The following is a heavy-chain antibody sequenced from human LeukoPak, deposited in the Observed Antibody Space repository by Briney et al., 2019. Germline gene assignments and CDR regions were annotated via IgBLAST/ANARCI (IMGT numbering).Heavy chain of an antibody. J-gene: IGHJ4*02. CDR1: GFTFSSYA. D-gene: IGHD3-9*01. CDR3: ARMTGPPYYFDY. V-gene: IGHV3-30-3*01. CDR2: ISYDGSNK. Sequence: GGSLRLSCAASGFTFSSYAMHWVRQAPGKGLEWVAVISYDGSNKYYADSVKGRFTISRDNSKNTLYLQMNSLRAEDTAVYYCARMTGPPYYFDYWGQGTLVTVSS.